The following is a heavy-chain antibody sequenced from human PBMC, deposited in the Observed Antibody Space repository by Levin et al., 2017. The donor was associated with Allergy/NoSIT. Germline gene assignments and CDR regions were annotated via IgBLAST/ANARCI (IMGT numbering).Heavy chain of an antibody. CDR3: AKDRIWGSGSRVGYFDR. V-gene: IGHV3-30*18. Sequence: GGSLRLSCAASGFTFSSYGMHWVRQAPGKGLEWVAVISYDGSNKYYADSVKGRFTISRDNSKNTLYLQMNSLRAEDTAVYYCAKDRIWGSGSRVGYFDRWGRGTLVTVSS. CDR1: GFTFSSYG. CDR2: ISYDGSNK. J-gene: IGHJ2*01. D-gene: IGHD3-10*01.